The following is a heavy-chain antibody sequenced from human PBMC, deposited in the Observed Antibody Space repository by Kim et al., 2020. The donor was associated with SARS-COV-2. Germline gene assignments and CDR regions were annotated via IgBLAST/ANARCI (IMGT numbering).Heavy chain of an antibody. J-gene: IGHJ1*01. CDR3: ARVGRYPMVRGVIPRGAEYFQH. V-gene: IGHV4-34*01. Sequence: SETLSLTCAVYGGSFSGYYWSWIRQPPGKGLEWIGEINHSGSTNYNPSLKSRVTISVDTSKNQFSLKLSSVTAADTAVYYCARVGRYPMVRGVIPRGAEYFQHWGQGTLVTVSS. D-gene: IGHD3-10*01. CDR2: INHSGST. CDR1: GGSFSGYY.